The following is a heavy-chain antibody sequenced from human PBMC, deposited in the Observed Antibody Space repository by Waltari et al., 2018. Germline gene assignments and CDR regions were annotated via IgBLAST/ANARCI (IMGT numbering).Heavy chain of an antibody. V-gene: IGHV4-38-2*01. CDR3: ARRSSSSPYYFDY. J-gene: IGHJ4*02. D-gene: IGHD6-6*01. Sequence: QVQLQESGPGLVKPSETLSLTCAVSGYSISSGSYWGWIRQPPGKGLEWIGSIYHSGSTYYNPSLKSRVTISVDTSKNQFSLKLSSVTAADTAVYYCARRSSSSPYYFDYWGQGTLVTVSS. CDR1: GYSISSGSY. CDR2: IYHSGST.